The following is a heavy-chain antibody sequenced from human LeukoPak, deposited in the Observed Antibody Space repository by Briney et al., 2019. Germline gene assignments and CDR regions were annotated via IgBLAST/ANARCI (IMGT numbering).Heavy chain of an antibody. V-gene: IGHV4-39*01. J-gene: IGHJ4*02. Sequence: PSETLSLTCTVSGGSITSGSYYWGWPRQPPGKGLEWIGQMYYSGSTYYNPSLKGRVSISVDTSRNQFSLKLSSVAAADTAVYYCATGRRHLIYDYWGQGTLVTVSS. CDR3: ATGRRHLIYDY. D-gene: IGHD1-1*01. CDR2: MYYSGST. CDR1: GGSITSGSYY.